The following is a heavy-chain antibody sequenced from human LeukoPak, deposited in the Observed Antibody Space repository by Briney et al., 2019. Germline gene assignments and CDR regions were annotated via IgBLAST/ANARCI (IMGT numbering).Heavy chain of an antibody. D-gene: IGHD4-17*01. CDR2: ISYRGST. J-gene: IGHJ3*02. Sequence: SETLSLTCAVSGGSISGHAYYWDWIRQPPGKGLEWIGYISYRGSTNYNPSLKSRVTISIDTSKNQFSLRLSSVTAADTAVYYCARDLVTVTKGFDIWGQGTMVSVSS. V-gene: IGHV4-61*08. CDR1: GGSISGHAYY. CDR3: ARDLVTVTKGFDI.